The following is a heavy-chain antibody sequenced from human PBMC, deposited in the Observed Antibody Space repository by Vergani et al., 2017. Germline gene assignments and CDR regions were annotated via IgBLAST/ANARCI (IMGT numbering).Heavy chain of an antibody. D-gene: IGHD6-13*01. V-gene: IGHV4-38-2*02. CDR1: GYSISRGYY. CDR3: AREGRGYRAAAGLYYYYGMDV. Sequence: QVQLQESGPGLLKPSETLSLTCSVSGYSISRGYYWGWIRQPPGKGLEWIATVFHSGSAYYNPSLRRRVTISVETSKNQFSLRLTTLTAADTAVYYCAREGRGYRAAAGLYYYYGMDVWGQGTTVTVSS. J-gene: IGHJ6*02. CDR2: VFHSGSA.